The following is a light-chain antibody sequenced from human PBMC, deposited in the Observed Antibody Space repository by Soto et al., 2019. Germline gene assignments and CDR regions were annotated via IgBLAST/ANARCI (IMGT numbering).Light chain of an antibody. CDR2: DAS. CDR3: QQYSRAPPT. J-gene: IGKJ1*01. Sequence: IVLAQSPSTLAAFPGDGATLSCVASHSVSSNLAWYQQKPGQTPRLLIYDASSRATGIPDRFTGSGSGTDFTLTISRLEPEDFAVYYCQQYSRAPPTFGQGTKVDIK. V-gene: IGKV3D-20*01. CDR1: HSVSSN.